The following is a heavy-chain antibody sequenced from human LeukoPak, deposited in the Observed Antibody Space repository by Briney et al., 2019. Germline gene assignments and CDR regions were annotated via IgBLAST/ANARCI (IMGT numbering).Heavy chain of an antibody. D-gene: IGHD2-8*01. V-gene: IGHV4-34*01. CDR1: GVSLTDYY. CDR3: ARIRCVSGPEICYNH. J-gene: IGHJ5*02. CDR2: VSPDGYD. Sequence: SETLSLTCAVSGVSLTDYYWSWIRQSPGKGLEWIGEVSPDGYDKYNPSLKSRVSISADRSENQLSLRLSSVTAADTAIYYCARIRCVSGPEICYNHWAQGSLIAVSS.